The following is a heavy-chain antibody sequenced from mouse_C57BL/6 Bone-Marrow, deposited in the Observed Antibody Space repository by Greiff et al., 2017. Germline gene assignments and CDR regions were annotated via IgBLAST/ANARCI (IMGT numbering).Heavy chain of an antibody. CDR2: FSNLAYSI. CDR3: ARRRWYFDV. Sequence: EVQLVESGGGLVQPGGSLKLSCAASGFTFSDYGMAWVRQAPRKGPEWVAFFSNLAYSIYYADTVTGRFTISRENAKNTLYLAMSSLGSEDTAMYYCARRRWYFDVWGTGTTVTVSS. CDR1: GFTFSDYG. V-gene: IGHV5-15*01. J-gene: IGHJ1*03.